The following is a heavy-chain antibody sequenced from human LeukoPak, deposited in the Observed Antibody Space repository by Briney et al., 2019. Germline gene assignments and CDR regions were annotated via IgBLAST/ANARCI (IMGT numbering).Heavy chain of an antibody. CDR3: ARAGAGAGVY. J-gene: IGHJ4*02. V-gene: IGHV4-34*01. CDR1: GGSTSSYY. CDR2: INHSGST. Sequence: PSETLSLTCTVSGGSTSSYYWSWIRQPPGKGLEWIGEINHSGSTNYNPSLKSRVTISVDTSKNQFSLRLSSVTAADTAVYYCARAGAGAGVYWGQGTLVTVSS. D-gene: IGHD6-13*01.